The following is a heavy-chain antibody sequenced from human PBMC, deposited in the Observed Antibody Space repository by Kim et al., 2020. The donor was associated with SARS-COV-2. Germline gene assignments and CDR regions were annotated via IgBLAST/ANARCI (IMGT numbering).Heavy chain of an antibody. V-gene: IGHV3-11*06. J-gene: IGHJ4*02. CDR2: T. Sequence: TNYAGSVKGRFTISRGNAKSSLYLQMDSLRAEDTAVYYCARNPAAGTTDYWGQGTLVTVSS. CDR3: ARNPAAGTTDY. D-gene: IGHD6-13*01.